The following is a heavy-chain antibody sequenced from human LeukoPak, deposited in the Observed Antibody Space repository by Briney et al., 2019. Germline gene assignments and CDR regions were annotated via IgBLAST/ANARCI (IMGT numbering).Heavy chain of an antibody. V-gene: IGHV3-48*03. CDR2: ISSSADTK. J-gene: IGHJ4*02. D-gene: IGHD6-13*01. CDR1: GFTFFSYG. Sequence: GGSLRLSCAASGFTFFSYGMYWVRQAPGKGLEWVSYISSSADTKYYADSVKGRFTISRDNAKSSLYLQMNSLRADDTAVYYCARALPSSWYFFDYWGQGTLVTVSS. CDR3: ARALPSSWYFFDY.